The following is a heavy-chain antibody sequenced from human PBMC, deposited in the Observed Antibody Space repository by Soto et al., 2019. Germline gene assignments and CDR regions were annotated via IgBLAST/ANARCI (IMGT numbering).Heavy chain of an antibody. CDR1: GGSISSYY. CDR2: IYYSGST. V-gene: IGHV4-59*01. D-gene: IGHD3-10*01. J-gene: IGHJ4*02. Sequence: SETLSLTCTVSGGSISSYYWSWIRQPPGKGLEWIGYIYYSGSTNYNPSLKSRVTISVDTSKNQFSLKLSSVTAADTAVYYCARGGVRGVIRFDYWGQGTLVTVSS. CDR3: ARGGVRGVIRFDY.